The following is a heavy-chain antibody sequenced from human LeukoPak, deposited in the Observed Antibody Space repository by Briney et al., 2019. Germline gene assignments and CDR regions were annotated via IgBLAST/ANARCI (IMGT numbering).Heavy chain of an antibody. CDR3: ASDIVVVPAAIDTSFDY. V-gene: IGHV3-30*03. Sequence: PGRSLRLSCAASGFTFSSYGMHWVRQAPGKGLEWVAVISYDGSNKYYADSVKGRFTISRDNSKNTLYLQMNSLRAEDTAVYYFASDIVVVPAAIDTSFDYWGQGTLVTVSS. CDR2: ISYDGSNK. CDR1: GFTFSSYG. J-gene: IGHJ4*02. D-gene: IGHD2-2*02.